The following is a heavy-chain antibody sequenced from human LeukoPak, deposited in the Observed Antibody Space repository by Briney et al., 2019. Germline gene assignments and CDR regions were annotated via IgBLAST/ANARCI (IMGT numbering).Heavy chain of an antibody. CDR2: INPNSGGT. D-gene: IGHD3-22*01. V-gene: IGHV1-2*02. CDR3: ARQHYYDSSGLNDAFDI. Sequence: ASVKVSCKASGYTFTVYYMHWVRQAPGQGLEWMGWINPNSGGTNYAQKFQGRVTMTRDTSISTAYMELSRLRSDDTAVYYCARQHYYDSSGLNDAFDIWGRGTMVTVSS. CDR1: GYTFTVYY. J-gene: IGHJ3*02.